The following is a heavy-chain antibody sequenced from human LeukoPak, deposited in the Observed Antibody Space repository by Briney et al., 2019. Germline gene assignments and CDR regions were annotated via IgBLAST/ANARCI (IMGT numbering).Heavy chain of an antibody. CDR2: IYHSGST. V-gene: IGHV4-38-2*01. D-gene: IGHD3-22*01. J-gene: IGHJ6*03. CDR3: ARLISGSSGYYHYYYYYYYMDV. CDR1: GYSISSGYY. Sequence: SETLSLTCAVSGYSISSGYYWGWIRPPPGKGLEGIGSIYHSGSTYYNAALKRRVTISGDNAKNKFYVKLNCVTAADTAEYYCARLISGSSGYYHYYYYYYYMDVWGKGTTVTVSS.